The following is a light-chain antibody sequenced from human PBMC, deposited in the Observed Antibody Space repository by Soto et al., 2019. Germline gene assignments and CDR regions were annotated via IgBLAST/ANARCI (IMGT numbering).Light chain of an antibody. Sequence: DIQMTQSPSSLSASVGDRVTITCRASQSISSYLNWYQQKPGKAPNLLIYAASSLQSGVPSRFSGSGSGPDFTLTIISLQPEDFATYYCQQSYSTPRTFGQGTKVEIK. CDR2: AAS. CDR3: QQSYSTPRT. J-gene: IGKJ1*01. V-gene: IGKV1-39*01. CDR1: QSISSY.